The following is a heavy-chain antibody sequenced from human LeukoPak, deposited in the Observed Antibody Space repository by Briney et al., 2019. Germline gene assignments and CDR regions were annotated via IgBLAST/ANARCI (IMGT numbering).Heavy chain of an antibody. CDR2: ISSSSSTI. CDR1: GFTFSSYS. CDR3: ARKRRNDAFDI. J-gene: IGHJ3*02. V-gene: IGHV3-48*01. Sequence: PGGSLRLSCAASGFTFSSYSMNWVRQAPGKGLEWVSYISSSSSTIYYADSVKGRFTISRDNAKNSLYLQMNSLRAEDTAVYYCARKRRNDAFDIWGQGTMVTVSS.